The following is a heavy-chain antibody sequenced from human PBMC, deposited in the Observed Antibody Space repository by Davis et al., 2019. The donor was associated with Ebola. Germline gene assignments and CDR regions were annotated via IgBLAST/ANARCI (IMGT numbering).Heavy chain of an antibody. Sequence: SVTVSYQPSLYTFTRSDINCVRQPTGHGLEWMGWMNPNSGNTGYAQKFQGRVTMTRNTSISTACMELSSLRSEDTAVYYCARGRAGSSGCCGWYFDLWGRGTLVTVSS. V-gene: IGHV1-8*01. D-gene: IGHD6-19*01. CDR3: ARGRAGSSGCCGWYFDL. CDR2: MNPNSGNT. J-gene: IGHJ2*01. CDR1: LYTFTRSD.